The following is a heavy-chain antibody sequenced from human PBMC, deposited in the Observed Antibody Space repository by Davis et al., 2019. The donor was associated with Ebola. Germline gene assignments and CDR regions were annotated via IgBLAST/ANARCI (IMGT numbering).Heavy chain of an antibody. CDR1: EYSLTKYA. CDR2: VNTKTGNP. D-gene: IGHD5-24*01. Sequence: ASVKVSCKASEYSLTKYAMNWVRQAPGQGLEWMGWVNTKTGNPAYAQGFTGRFVFSLDTSVSMAYLQITSLRADDSAIYYCVRDATDGYNWSHWGQGTLVTVSS. CDR3: VRDATDGYNWSH. J-gene: IGHJ4*02. V-gene: IGHV7-4-1*04.